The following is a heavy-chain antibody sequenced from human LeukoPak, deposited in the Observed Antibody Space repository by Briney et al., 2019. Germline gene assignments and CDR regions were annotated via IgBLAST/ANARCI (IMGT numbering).Heavy chain of an antibody. CDR1: GGTFSSYA. J-gene: IGHJ5*02. D-gene: IGHD6-13*01. Sequence: GASVKVSCKASGGTFSSYAISWVRQAPGQGLEWMGRIIPIFGIANYAQKFQGRVTITADKSTSTAYMELSSLRSEDTAVYYCAREYDYSSSSTLYSWFDPWGQGTLVTVSS. V-gene: IGHV1-69*04. CDR2: IIPIFGIA. CDR3: AREYDYSSSSTLYSWFDP.